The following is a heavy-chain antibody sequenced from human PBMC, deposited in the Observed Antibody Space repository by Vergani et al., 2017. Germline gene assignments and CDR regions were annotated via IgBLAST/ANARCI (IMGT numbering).Heavy chain of an antibody. D-gene: IGHD3-10*01. Sequence: QVQLVQSGAEVKKPGASVKVSCKASGYTFTSYDINWVRQATGQGLEWMGWMNPNSGNTGYAQKFQGRVTMTRNTSIRTVYMELSSLRSEDTAVYYCARAYYCSGPGAFDIWGQGTMVTVSS. CDR2: MNPNSGNT. V-gene: IGHV1-8*01. J-gene: IGHJ3*02. CDR3: ARAYYCSGPGAFDI. CDR1: GYTFTSYD.